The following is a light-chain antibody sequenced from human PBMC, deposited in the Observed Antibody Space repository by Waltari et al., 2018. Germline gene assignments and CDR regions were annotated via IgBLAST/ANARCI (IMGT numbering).Light chain of an antibody. Sequence: QSALSQPASVSGSPGQSITISCLGASSDVGGHDYVSWSQQHPGKAPKLIIRDVNNRPSGVSNRFSGSKSGNTASLTISGLQAEDEADYYCSSYSTSSSLILFGEGTKVTVL. J-gene: IGLJ2*01. CDR1: SSDVGGHDY. V-gene: IGLV2-14*03. CDR3: SSYSTSSSLIL. CDR2: DVN.